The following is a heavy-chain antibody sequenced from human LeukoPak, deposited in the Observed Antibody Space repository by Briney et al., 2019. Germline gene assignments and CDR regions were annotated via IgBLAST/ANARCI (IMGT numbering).Heavy chain of an antibody. Sequence: SETLSLTCTVSGYSISSGSYWGWIRQPPGKGLEWIGNIYHSGSAYYNPSLKSRVTISVDTSKNQFSLKLSSVTAADTAVYYCAREIAHGAFDIWGQGTMVTVSS. CDR2: IYHSGSA. J-gene: IGHJ3*02. D-gene: IGHD2-21*01. V-gene: IGHV4-38-2*02. CDR1: GYSISSGSY. CDR3: AREIAHGAFDI.